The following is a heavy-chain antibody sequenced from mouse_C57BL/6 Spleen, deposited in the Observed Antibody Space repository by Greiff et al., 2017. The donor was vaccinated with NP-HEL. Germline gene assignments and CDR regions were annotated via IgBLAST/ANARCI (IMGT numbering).Heavy chain of an antibody. CDR2: INPGSGGT. D-gene: IGHD2-5*01. CDR1: GYAFTNYL. V-gene: IGHV1-54*01. Sequence: QVQLQQSGAELVRPGTSVKVSCKASGYAFTNYLIEWVKQRPGQGLEWIGVINPGSGGTNYNEKFKGKATLTADKSYSTAYMQLSSLTSEDSAVYFCARGSKRDAMDYWGQGTSVTVSS. J-gene: IGHJ4*01. CDR3: ARGSKRDAMDY.